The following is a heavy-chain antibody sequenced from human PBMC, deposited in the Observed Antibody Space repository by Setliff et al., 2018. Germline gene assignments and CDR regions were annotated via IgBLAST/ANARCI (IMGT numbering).Heavy chain of an antibody. Sequence: GGSLRLSCAASGFTFGSYWMHWVRQAPGRGLVWVSRINSDGSTTNYADSVKGRFTISRDNTKNTLYLQMNSRRAEDTAVYYGARVDYYYDRSGYRPKAXXFDYWGQGTLVTVSS. CDR2: INSDGSTT. D-gene: IGHD3-22*01. V-gene: IGHV3-74*01. J-gene: IGHJ4*02. CDR1: GFTFGSYW. CDR3: ARVDYYYDRSGYRPKAXXFDY.